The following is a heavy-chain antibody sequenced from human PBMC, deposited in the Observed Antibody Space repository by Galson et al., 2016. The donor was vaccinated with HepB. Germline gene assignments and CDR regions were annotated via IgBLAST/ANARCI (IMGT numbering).Heavy chain of an antibody. V-gene: IGHV5-51*03. CDR2: ISPDDSST. J-gene: IGHJ4*02. D-gene: IGHD3-10*01. CDR3: ARLGDPNFNPQAATFATNHFDY. CDR1: GYGFAGYW. Sequence: QSGAEVKKPGESLKISCKGSGYGFAGYWIGWVRQMPGEGLEWMGIISPDDSSTGYSPSFLGQVTFSVGKSISTTYLHWISLKASDTAMSYCARLGDPNFNPQAATFATNHFDYWGQGTLVTVSS.